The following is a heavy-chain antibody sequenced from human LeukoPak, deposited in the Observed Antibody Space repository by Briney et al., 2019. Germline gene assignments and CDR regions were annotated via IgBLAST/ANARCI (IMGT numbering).Heavy chain of an antibody. D-gene: IGHD5-18*01. Sequence: GGSLRLSCTTSVFPFSRYSMNWVRQAPGKGLEWVSYITSSGDTIYYADSVKGRFTISRDNSNNTLFLQMNSLRADDTAVYYCALDRGYSSGTRAWGQGTLVTVSS. CDR2: ITSSGDTI. CDR3: ALDRGYSSGTRA. CDR1: VFPFSRYS. J-gene: IGHJ5*02. V-gene: IGHV3-48*04.